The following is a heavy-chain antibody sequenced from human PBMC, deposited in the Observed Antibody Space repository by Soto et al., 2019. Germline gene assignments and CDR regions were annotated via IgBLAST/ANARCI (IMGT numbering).Heavy chain of an antibody. Sequence: QVQLVQSGAEVKKPGASVKVSCKVSGYTLTEVFIHWVRQAPGKGLEWLGRFDPEDGEAIYAQKFQGRVTMTEDTSTDTAYIELSSLRFGDTAVYYCATVPFSLFPDHFFDNWGQGPLVTVSS. CDR2: FDPEDGEA. CDR1: GYTLTEVF. J-gene: IGHJ4*02. CDR3: ATVPFSLFPDHFFDN. V-gene: IGHV1-24*01.